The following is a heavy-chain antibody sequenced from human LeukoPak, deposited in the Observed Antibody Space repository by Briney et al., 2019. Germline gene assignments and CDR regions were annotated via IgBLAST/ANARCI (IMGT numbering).Heavy chain of an antibody. CDR2: IYTSGST. V-gene: IGHV4-61*02. D-gene: IGHD6-13*01. CDR3: ARVRRQLVLSYYYYYMDV. Sequence: SETLSLTCTVSGGSISSGSYYWSWIRQPAGKGLEWIGRIYTSGSTKYNPSLKSRVTISVDTSKNQFYLKLSSVTAADTAVYYCARVRRQLVLSYYYYYMDVWGKGTTVTVSS. CDR1: GGSISSGSYY. J-gene: IGHJ6*03.